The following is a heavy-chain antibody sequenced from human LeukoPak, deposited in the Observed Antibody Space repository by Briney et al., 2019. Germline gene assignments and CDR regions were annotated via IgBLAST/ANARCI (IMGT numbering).Heavy chain of an antibody. Sequence: ASVKVSCKASGYTFTSYGISWVRQAPGQGLEWMGWISAYNGNTNYAQKLQGRVTMTTDTSTSTAYMELRSLRSDDTAVYYCATEKPTYYDFWSGNLDYWGQGTLVTVSS. J-gene: IGHJ4*02. CDR2: ISAYNGNT. V-gene: IGHV1-18*01. CDR3: ATEKPTYYDFWSGNLDY. D-gene: IGHD3-3*01. CDR1: GYTFTSYG.